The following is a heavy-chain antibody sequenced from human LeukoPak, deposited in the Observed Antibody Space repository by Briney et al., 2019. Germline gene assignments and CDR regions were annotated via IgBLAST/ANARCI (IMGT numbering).Heavy chain of an antibody. J-gene: IGHJ3*02. CDR1: GFTFSSYA. V-gene: IGHV3-30*14. CDR2: ISYDGSNK. CDR3: AVALKGQQLVVDAFDI. D-gene: IGHD6-13*01. Sequence: PGRSLRLSCAASGFTFSSYAMHWVRQAPGKGLEWVAVISYDGSNKYYADSVKGRFTISRDNSKNTLYLQMNSLRAEDTAVYYCAVALKGQQLVVDAFDIWGQGTMVTVSS.